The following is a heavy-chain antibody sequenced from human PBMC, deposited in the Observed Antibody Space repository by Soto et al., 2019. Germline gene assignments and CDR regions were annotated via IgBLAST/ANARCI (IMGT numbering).Heavy chain of an antibody. CDR3: ARASHDILTGPTWVWYFDP. Sequence: QVQLQQWGAGPLRPLETLSLTCGVSGGSFSGYYWAWIRQSPGKGLEWMGEINDRGSINYNPSLKSRVSISVDTSKNHYSLTLRSVTAADTAVYYCARASHDILTGPTWVWYFDPWGRGTLVTVSS. CDR1: GGSFSGYY. D-gene: IGHD3-9*01. J-gene: IGHJ2*01. V-gene: IGHV4-34*01. CDR2: INDRGSI.